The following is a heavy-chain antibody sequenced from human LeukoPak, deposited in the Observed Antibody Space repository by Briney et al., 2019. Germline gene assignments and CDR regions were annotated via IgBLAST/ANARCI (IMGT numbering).Heavy chain of an antibody. V-gene: IGHV3-23*01. CDR2: ISSSGGSP. CDR1: GFIFTNYF. D-gene: IGHD4-17*01. CDR3: AKRSGDYYYYGLDV. Sequence: PGGSLRLSCAASGFIFTNYFMSWVRQAPGKGLEWVSSISSSGGSPYHADSVKGRFTISRDNPKNTLYLQMNSLRVEDTAVYYCAKRSGDYYYYGLDVWGQGTTVTVSS. J-gene: IGHJ6*02.